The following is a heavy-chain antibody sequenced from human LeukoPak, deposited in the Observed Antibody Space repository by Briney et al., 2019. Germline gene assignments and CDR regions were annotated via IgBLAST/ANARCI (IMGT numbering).Heavy chain of an antibody. CDR3: AGGYCSGGSCRKLDY. J-gene: IGHJ4*02. D-gene: IGHD2-15*01. Sequence: PGGSLRLSCAASGFTFSSYSMNWVRQAPGKGLEWVSSISSSSYIYYADSVKGRFTISRDNAKNSLYLQMSSLRAEDTAVYYCAGGYCSGGSCRKLDYWGQGTLVTVSS. CDR2: ISSSSYI. CDR1: GFTFSSYS. V-gene: IGHV3-21*01.